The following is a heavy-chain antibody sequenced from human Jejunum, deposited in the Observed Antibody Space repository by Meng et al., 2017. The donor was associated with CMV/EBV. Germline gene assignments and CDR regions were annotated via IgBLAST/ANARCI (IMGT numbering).Heavy chain of an antibody. Sequence: QIALKESGPTLVKTTQTLTLTCSFFGFSPGTRGEGVGWIRQPPGKALEWLALIYWGDRERYSPSLNYRLTITKDTSKNEVVLTMTDMDPVDTGTYYCTHFVGGYYPSRPDFWGQGTLVTVSS. V-gene: IGHV2-5*02. J-gene: IGHJ4*02. CDR3: THFVGGYYPSRPDF. CDR1: GFSPGTRGEG. D-gene: IGHD1-26*01. CDR2: IYWGDRE.